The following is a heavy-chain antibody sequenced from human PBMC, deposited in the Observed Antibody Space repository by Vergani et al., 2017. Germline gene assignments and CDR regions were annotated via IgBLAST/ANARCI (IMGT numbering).Heavy chain of an antibody. CDR3: ARDFPYYDILTGPLDL. CDR2: ISYDGNKK. CDR1: GFPFSDYG. V-gene: IGHV3-30*03. J-gene: IGHJ2*01. D-gene: IGHD3-9*01. Sequence: QVQLVETGGGEVQPGRSLRLSCSAAGFPFSDYGVHWVRQAPGKGLEWVSVISYDGNKKNYADSVKGRFTISRDNAKNSLYLQMNSLRAEDTAVYYCARDFPYYDILTGPLDLWGRGTLVTVSS.